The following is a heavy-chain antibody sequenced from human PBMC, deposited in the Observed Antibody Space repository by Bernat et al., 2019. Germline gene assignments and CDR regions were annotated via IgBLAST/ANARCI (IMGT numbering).Heavy chain of an antibody. J-gene: IGHJ1*01. CDR2: IHYTGST. V-gene: IGHV4-59*01. CDR1: GGSISRYY. CDR3: GRGDDYGVAIQH. Sequence: QVQLHESGPGLVTPSETLSLTCTVSGGSISRYYWLWIRQPSGKGREWIGYIHYTGSTDYNPSLKSRVTISIDPSKTQFSLKLSAVTAADTAVDYCGRGDDYGVAIQHWGQGTLVTVSS. D-gene: IGHD4-17*01.